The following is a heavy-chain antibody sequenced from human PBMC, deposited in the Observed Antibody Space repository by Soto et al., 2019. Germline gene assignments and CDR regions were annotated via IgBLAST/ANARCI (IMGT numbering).Heavy chain of an antibody. CDR2: VNPILSMS. V-gene: IGHV1-69*02. CDR3: ATSYGSGYRAFDY. CDR1: GDTFSFYT. D-gene: IGHD3-10*01. J-gene: IGHJ4*02. Sequence: QVQLVQSGAELKKPGSSVKVSCKASGDTFSFYTINWVRQAPGLGLEWMGRVNPILSMSNYAQKCQGRVTMTADKSTTTAYMELRSLRSEDTAFYYCATSYGSGYRAFDYWGPGALVTVSS.